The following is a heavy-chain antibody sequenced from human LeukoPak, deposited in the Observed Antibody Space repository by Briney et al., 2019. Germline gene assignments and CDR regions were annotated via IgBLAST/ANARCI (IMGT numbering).Heavy chain of an antibody. CDR3: AKTNSYDYVDP. V-gene: IGHV3-30*02. CDR1: GFTFSNYG. J-gene: IGHJ5*02. CDR2: IGYDGSKK. Sequence: GGSLRLSCVVSGFTFSNYGMHWVRQAPGKGLEWVAFIGYDGSKKYYTDSGKGRFTISRDNSRNTLYLQMNSLRIEGTAVYYCAKTNSYDYVDPWGQGTVVTVSS. D-gene: IGHD3-16*01.